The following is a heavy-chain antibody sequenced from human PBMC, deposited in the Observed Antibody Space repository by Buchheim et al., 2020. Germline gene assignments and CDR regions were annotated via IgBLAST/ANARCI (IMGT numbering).Heavy chain of an antibody. CDR3: ARDPLAARPIDLYYYYYGMDV. CDR1: GFTFSSYP. V-gene: IGHV3-30-3*01. D-gene: IGHD6-6*01. J-gene: IGHJ6*02. Sequence: QVQLVESGGGVVQPGRSLRLSCAASGFTFSSYPMHWVRQAPGKGLEWVAVISYDGNNKYYADSVKGRFTISRDNSKNTLYLQMNSLRAEDTAVYYCARDPLAARPIDLYYYYYGMDVWGQGTT. CDR2: ISYDGNNK.